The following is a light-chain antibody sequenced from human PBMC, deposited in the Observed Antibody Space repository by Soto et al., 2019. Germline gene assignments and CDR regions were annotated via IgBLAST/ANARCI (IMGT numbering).Light chain of an antibody. J-gene: IGKJ5*01. CDR2: GVS. V-gene: IGKV3-15*01. Sequence: EIVMMQSPATLSVSPGASVTLSCRASQLFSSNLAWYQHKPGQAPRLLIYGVSTRDTGVPDRFSVSSYGTAGTITISSLQSEDGSVYYGQQYNHWPRTFGQGTRLEIK. CDR3: QQYNHWPRT. CDR1: QLFSSN.